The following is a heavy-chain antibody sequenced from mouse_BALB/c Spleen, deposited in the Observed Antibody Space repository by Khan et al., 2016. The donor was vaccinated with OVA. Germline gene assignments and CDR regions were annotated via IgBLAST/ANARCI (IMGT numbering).Heavy chain of an antibody. CDR1: GFTFSTYG. J-gene: IGHJ3*01. D-gene: IGHD1-1*01. V-gene: IGHV5-6*01. CDR2: VSTGGSYT. CDR3: TRLAYYYDSEGFAY. Sequence: EVMLVESGGDLVKPGGSLKLSCAASGFTFSTYGMSWVRQTPDKRLEWVATVSTGGSYTYYPDCVKGRFTISRDNAKNTLYLQMSGLKSEDTAMFYCTRLAYYYDSEGFAYWGQGTLVTVSA.